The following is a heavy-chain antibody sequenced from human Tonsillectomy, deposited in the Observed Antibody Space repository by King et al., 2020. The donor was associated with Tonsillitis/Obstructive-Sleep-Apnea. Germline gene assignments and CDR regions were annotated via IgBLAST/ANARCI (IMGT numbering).Heavy chain of an antibody. D-gene: IGHD1-1*01. CDR3: ARGALRGTDDAFDI. V-gene: IGHV4-34*01. CDR2: SNHSGST. Sequence: VQLQQWGAGLLKPSETLSLTCAVYGWAFSGYYWGWIRRPPGKGLGGIGESNHSGSTTYNPSLNSRVTISVDTSKNQFSLKLGSVTAADTAVYYCARGALRGTDDAFDIWGQGTMVTVSS. CDR1: GWAFSGYY. J-gene: IGHJ3*02.